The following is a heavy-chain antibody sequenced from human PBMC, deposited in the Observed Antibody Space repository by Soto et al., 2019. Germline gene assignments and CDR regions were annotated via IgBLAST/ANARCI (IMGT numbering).Heavy chain of an antibody. J-gene: IGHJ4*02. V-gene: IGHV3-30*03. CDR1: GFTFRSYV. D-gene: IGHD3-16*01. CDR3: ARWGTTGGLDV. CDR2: TSDDGSNN. Sequence: QVQLVESGGGVVQTGTSLRLSCVGSGFTFRSYVIHWVRQAPGKGLEWVALTSDDGSNNFYVDSVKGRFTISRDNFRNTVEVQMDSLSLEDTALYYCARWGTTGGLDVWGQGTLVSVSS.